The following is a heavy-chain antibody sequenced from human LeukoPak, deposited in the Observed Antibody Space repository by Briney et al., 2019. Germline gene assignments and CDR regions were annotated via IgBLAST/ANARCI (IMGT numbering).Heavy chain of an antibody. V-gene: IGHV3-23*01. CDR3: ARGITMVRGVRGVYNWFDP. D-gene: IGHD3-10*01. Sequence: GGSLRLSCAASGFTFTNYAVSWVRQAPGKGLEWVSAGGSGGGTYYADSVKGRFTISRDNSGNTLSLQMNSLRAEDTAVYYCARGITMVRGVRGVYNWFDPWGQGTLVTVSS. CDR2: GGSGGGT. CDR1: GFTFTNYA. J-gene: IGHJ5*02.